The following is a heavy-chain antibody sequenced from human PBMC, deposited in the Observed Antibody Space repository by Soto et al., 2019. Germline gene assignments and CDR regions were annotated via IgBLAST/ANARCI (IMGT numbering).Heavy chain of an antibody. J-gene: IGHJ6*02. CDR2: IYYSGST. V-gene: IGHV4-59*01. CDR3: ARVLWLPNYYYYGMDV. Sequence: SETLSLTCTVSGGSISSYYWSWIRQPPGKGLEWIGYIYYSGSTNYNPSLKSRVTISVDTSKNQFSLKLSSVTAADTAVYYCARVLWLPNYYYYGMDVWGQGTTVTVSS. CDR1: GGSISSYY. D-gene: IGHD3-10*01.